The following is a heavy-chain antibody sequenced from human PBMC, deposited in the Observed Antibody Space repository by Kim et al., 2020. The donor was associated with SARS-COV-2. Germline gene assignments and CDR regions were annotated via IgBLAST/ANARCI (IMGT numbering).Heavy chain of an antibody. Sequence: ASVKVSCKANGYTLTNYGITWIRQAPGQGLEWMGWISGYNGNTKLPQKLQGRVTMTTDTSISTAYMEMRSLRSDDTAVYYCARGGLLTSFDIWGQGTMVTVSS. CDR3: ARGGLLTSFDI. J-gene: IGHJ3*02. CDR2: ISGYNGNT. D-gene: IGHD1-26*01. CDR1: GYTLTNYG. V-gene: IGHV1-18*01.